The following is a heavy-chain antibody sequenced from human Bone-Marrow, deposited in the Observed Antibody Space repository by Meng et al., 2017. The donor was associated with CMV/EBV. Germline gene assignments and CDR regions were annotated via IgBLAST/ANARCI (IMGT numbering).Heavy chain of an antibody. CDR3: ARAVVVTDRSPLRYFDL. CDR2: TYYRSKWYN. J-gene: IGHJ2*01. Sequence: SQTLSLTCAISGDSVSSNSAAWNWIRQSPSRGLEWLGRTYYRSKWYNDYAVSVKSRITINPDTSKNQFSLQLNSVTPEDTAVYYCARAVVVTDRSPLRYFDLWGRGTLVAVSS. CDR1: GDSVSSNSAA. V-gene: IGHV6-1*01. D-gene: IGHD2-21*02.